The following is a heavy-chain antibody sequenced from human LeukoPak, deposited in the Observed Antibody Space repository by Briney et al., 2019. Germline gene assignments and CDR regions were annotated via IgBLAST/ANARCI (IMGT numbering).Heavy chain of an antibody. V-gene: IGHV1-69*05. CDR1: GGTFSSYA. J-gene: IGHJ4*02. CDR3: ARDSYDFWSSAGYFDY. D-gene: IGHD3-3*01. Sequence: SVKVSCXASGGTFSSYAISWVRQAPGQGLEWMGRIIPIFGTANYAQKFQGRVTITTDESTSTAYMELSSLRSEDTAAYYCARDSYDFWSSAGYFDYWGQGTLVTVSS. CDR2: IIPIFGTA.